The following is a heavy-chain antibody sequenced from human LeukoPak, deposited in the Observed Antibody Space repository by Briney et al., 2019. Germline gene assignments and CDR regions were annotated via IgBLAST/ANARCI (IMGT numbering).Heavy chain of an antibody. J-gene: IGHJ4*02. D-gene: IGHD2-15*01. Sequence: GASVKVSCKASGYTFTGYYMHWVRQAPGQGLEWMGWINPNSGGTNYAQKFQGRVTMTRDTSISTAYMELSRLRSDDTAVYYCARVSTTYCSGGSCCSFVYWGQGTLVTVSS. CDR1: GYTFTGYY. CDR2: INPNSGGT. CDR3: ARVSTTYCSGGSCCSFVY. V-gene: IGHV1-2*02.